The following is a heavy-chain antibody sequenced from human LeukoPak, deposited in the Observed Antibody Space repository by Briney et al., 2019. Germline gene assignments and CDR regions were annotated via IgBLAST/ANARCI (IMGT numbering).Heavy chain of an antibody. CDR1: GFTFSNYW. CDR2: INSDGINT. CDR3: AKGDSSGWYVPGYFQH. D-gene: IGHD6-19*01. J-gene: IGHJ1*01. V-gene: IGHV3-74*01. Sequence: PGGSLRLSCAASGFTFSNYWMHWVRQAPGKGLVWVSRINSDGINTSYADSVKGRFTISRDNSKNTLYLQMNSLRAEDTAVYYCAKGDSSGWYVPGYFQHWGQGTLVTVSS.